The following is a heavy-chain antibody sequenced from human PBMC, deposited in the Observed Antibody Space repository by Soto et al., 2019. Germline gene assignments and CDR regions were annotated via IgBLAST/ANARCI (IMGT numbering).Heavy chain of an antibody. J-gene: IGHJ6*02. D-gene: IGHD3-3*01. CDR1: GGTFSSYA. Sequence: SVKVSCKASGGTFSSYAISWVRQAPGQGLEWMGGIIPIFGTANYAQKFQGRVTITADESTSTAYMELSSLRSEDTAVYYCASSVRYYDFWGGPYYYYGMDFWGQGTTVTVSS. V-gene: IGHV1-69*13. CDR2: IIPIFGTA. CDR3: ASSVRYYDFWGGPYYYYGMDF.